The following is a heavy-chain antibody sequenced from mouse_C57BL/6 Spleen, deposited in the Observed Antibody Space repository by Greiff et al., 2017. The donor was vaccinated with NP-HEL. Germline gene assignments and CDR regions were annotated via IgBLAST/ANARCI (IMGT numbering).Heavy chain of an antibody. CDR1: GFTFSDYG. Sequence: EVQRVESGGGLVKPGGSLKLSCAASGFTFSDYGMHWVRQAPEKGLEWVAYISSGSSTIYYADTVKGRFTISRDNARNTLYLQMSSLKSEDTAMYYCTRGGAVVATRYFDVWGTGTTVTVSS. V-gene: IGHV5-17*03. CDR2: ISSGSSTI. CDR3: TRGGAVVATRYFDV. J-gene: IGHJ1*03. D-gene: IGHD1-1*01.